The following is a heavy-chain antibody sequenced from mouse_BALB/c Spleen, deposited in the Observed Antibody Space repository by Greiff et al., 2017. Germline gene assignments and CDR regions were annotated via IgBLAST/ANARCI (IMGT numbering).Heavy chain of an antibody. V-gene: IGHV5-12-1*01. CDR1: GFAFSSYD. D-gene: IGHD2-4*01. CDR2: ISSGGGST. J-gene: IGHJ3*01. CDR3: ARHPYDYEGTWFAY. Sequence: EVKLVESGGGLVKPGGSLKLSCAASGFAFSSYDMSWVRQTPEKRLEWVAYISSGGGSTYYPDTVKGRFTISRDNAKNTLYLQMSSLKSEDTAMYYCARHPYDYEGTWFAYWGQGTLVTVSA.